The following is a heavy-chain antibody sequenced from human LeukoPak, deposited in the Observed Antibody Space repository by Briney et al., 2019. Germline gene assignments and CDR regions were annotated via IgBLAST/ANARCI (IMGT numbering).Heavy chain of an antibody. D-gene: IGHD3-9*01. CDR2: IRSSSSYI. CDR3: TKGGFKYFDWSYFDY. CDR1: GFTFSSYS. Sequence: GGSLRLSCAASGFTFSSYSMNWVRQAPGKGLEWVSSIRSSSSYIYYADSVRGRFTISRDNSRNSLYLQMSSLRAEDTAFYYCTKGGFKYFDWSYFDYWGQGTLVTVSS. V-gene: IGHV3-21*01. J-gene: IGHJ4*02.